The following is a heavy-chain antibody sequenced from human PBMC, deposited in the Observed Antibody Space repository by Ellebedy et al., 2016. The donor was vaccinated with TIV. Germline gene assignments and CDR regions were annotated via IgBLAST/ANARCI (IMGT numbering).Heavy chain of an antibody. Sequence: GSLRLSCTVSGGSIRSYYWSWIRQPPGKGLEWIGYIYYSGSTNYNPSLKSRVTISVDTSKNQFSLKLSSVTAADTAVYYCARTNGEFYYWGQGTLVTVSS. CDR3: ARTNGEFYY. CDR2: IYYSGST. D-gene: IGHD2-8*01. J-gene: IGHJ4*02. CDR1: GGSIRSYY. V-gene: IGHV4-59*01.